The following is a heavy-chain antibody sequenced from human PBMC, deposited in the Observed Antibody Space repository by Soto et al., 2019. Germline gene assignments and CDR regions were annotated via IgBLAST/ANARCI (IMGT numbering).Heavy chain of an antibody. Sequence: SETLSLTCAVYGGSFNGYYWSWIRQPPGKGLEWVGEINHSGSTNYNPSLKSRVTISVDTSKNQFSLKLSSVTAADTAVYYCAEGLYDSSGYYYPSITWGQGTLVTVSS. J-gene: IGHJ5*02. CDR3: AEGLYDSSGYYYPSIT. CDR2: INHSGST. CDR1: GGSFNGYY. V-gene: IGHV4-34*01. D-gene: IGHD3-22*01.